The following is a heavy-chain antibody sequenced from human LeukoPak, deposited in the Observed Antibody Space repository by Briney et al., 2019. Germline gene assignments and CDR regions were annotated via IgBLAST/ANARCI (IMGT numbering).Heavy chain of an antibody. V-gene: IGHV3-9*01. CDR3: AGDHYYHASRGYLSFLKRGDYFDY. CDR1: GFTFDDYA. Sequence: GRSLRLSCAASGFTFDDYAMHWVRQAPGKGLEWVSGISWNSGTIDYADSVKGRFTISRDNAKNSLYLQMNSLRAEDTALYYCAGDHYYHASRGYLSFLKRGDYFDYWGQGTLVTVSS. D-gene: IGHD3-22*01. CDR2: ISWNSGTI. J-gene: IGHJ4*02.